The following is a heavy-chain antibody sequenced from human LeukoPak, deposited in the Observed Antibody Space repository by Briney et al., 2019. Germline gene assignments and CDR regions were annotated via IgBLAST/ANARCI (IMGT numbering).Heavy chain of an antibody. J-gene: IGHJ5*02. V-gene: IGHV1-18*01. Sequence: GASVKVSCRASGYIFTSYGVSWVRQAPGQGLEWLGWISTNDGNTNYAQKFQDRITMTTDTSTNTAYMELKSLSFDDTAVFYCARDKEITNNWFDPWGQGTLVTVSS. CDR1: GYIFTSYG. CDR3: ARDKEITNNWFDP. CDR2: ISTNDGNT. D-gene: IGHD3-10*01.